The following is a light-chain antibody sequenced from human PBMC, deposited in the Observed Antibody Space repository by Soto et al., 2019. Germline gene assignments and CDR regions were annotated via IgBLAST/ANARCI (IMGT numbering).Light chain of an antibody. CDR2: GAS. J-gene: IGKJ4*01. V-gene: IGKV3D-15*01. CDR3: QQYSNWPLT. CDR1: QSVSSY. Sequence: EIVLTQSPATLSLSPGERATLSCRASQSVSSYLAWYQQKPGQAPRLLIHGASTRATGVPARISGSGSGTEFTLTISSLQSEDFAVYYCQQYSNWPLTFGGGTKVDIK.